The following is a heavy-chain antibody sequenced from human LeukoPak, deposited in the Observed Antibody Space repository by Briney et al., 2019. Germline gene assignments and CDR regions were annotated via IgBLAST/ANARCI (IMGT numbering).Heavy chain of an antibody. V-gene: IGHV1-18*04. Sequence: EASVKVSCKASGYTFTGYHIHWVRQAPGQGLEWMGWISAYNGNTNYAQKLQGRVTMTTDTSTSTAYMELRSLRSDDTAVYYCARVGGLLTLGFTNNWFDPWGQGTLVTVSS. D-gene: IGHD4/OR15-4a*01. CDR1: GYTFTGYH. CDR2: ISAYNGNT. CDR3: ARVGGLLTLGFTNNWFDP. J-gene: IGHJ5*02.